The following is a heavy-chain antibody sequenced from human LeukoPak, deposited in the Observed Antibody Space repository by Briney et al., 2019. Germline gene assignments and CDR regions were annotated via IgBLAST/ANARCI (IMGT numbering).Heavy chain of an antibody. CDR3: ARERIAVAERSFDY. D-gene: IGHD6-19*01. CDR1: GYTFTSYA. Sequence: ASVTVSCKASGYTFTSYAMNWVRQAPGQGLEWMGWINTNTGNPTYAQGFTGRFVFSLDTSVSTAYLQISSLKAEDTAVYYCARERIAVAERSFDYWGQGTLVTVSS. V-gene: IGHV7-4-1*02. J-gene: IGHJ4*02. CDR2: INTNTGNP.